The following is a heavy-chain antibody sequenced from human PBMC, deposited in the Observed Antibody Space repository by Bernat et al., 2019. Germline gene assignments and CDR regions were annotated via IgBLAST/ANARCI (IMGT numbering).Heavy chain of an antibody. CDR3: ARVRYRRGLYYHGMYV. V-gene: IGHV4-59*01. J-gene: IGHJ6*02. CDR2: ISYSGST. CDR1: GGSISSYY. D-gene: IGHD1-14*01. Sequence: QVQLQESGPGLVKPSETLSLTCTVSGGSISSYYWSWIRQPPGKGLEWIGYISYSGSTNYNPSLKSRVTISVDTSKNQFSLKLSSVTAADWAVYYYARVRYRRGLYYHGMYVWGQGTTV.